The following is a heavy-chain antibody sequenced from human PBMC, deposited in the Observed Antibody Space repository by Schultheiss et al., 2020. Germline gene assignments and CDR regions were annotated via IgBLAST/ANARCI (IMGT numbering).Heavy chain of an antibody. CDR2: IYYSGST. CDR3: ARGPATYSSGWYSPLDYYYGMDV. D-gene: IGHD6-19*01. J-gene: IGHJ6*02. CDR1: GGSISSGSYY. V-gene: IGHV4-39*01. Sequence: SETLSLTCTVSGGSISSGSYYWSWIRQPAGKGLEWMGDIYYSGSTYYNPSLKSRVTISVDTSKNQFSLKLSSVTAADTAVYYCARGPATYSSGWYSPLDYYYGMDVWGQGTTVTVSS.